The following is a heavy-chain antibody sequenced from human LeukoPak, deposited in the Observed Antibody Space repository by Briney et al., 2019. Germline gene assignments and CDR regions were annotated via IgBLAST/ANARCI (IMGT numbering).Heavy chain of an antibody. CDR2: IYYSGST. D-gene: IGHD3-16*02. Sequence: SETLSLTCTVPGGSISSGGYYWSWIRQHPGKGLEWIGLIYYSGSTYYNPSLKSRVTFSVDTSKNQFSLKLSSVNAADTAVYYCARAVYGYIWGSYRFDYWGQGTLVTVSS. J-gene: IGHJ4*02. CDR3: ARAVYGYIWGSYRFDY. CDR1: GGSISSGGYY. V-gene: IGHV4-31*03.